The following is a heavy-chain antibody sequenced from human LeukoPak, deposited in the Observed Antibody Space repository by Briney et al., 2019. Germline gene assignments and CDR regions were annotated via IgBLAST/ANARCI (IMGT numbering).Heavy chain of an antibody. V-gene: IGHV3-11*04. J-gene: IGHJ4*02. CDR3: AREASGNYHVFDS. D-gene: IGHD1-26*01. CDR1: GFSFSNYF. CDR2: ITNSGRST. Sequence: GGSLRLSCEASGFSFSNYFMSWIRQAPGKGVEWGSYITNSGRSTNYADAVKGRFTFSRDNAKKSVYLEMADLRAEDTAVYYCAREASGNYHVFDSWGQGTLVTVSS.